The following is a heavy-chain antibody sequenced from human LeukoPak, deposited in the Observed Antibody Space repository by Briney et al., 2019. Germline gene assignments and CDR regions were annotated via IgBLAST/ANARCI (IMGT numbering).Heavy chain of an antibody. Sequence: PSETLSLTCAVSGGSISSSNWWSWVRQPPGKGLEWIGEIYHSGSTNYNPSLKSRVTISVDTSKNQFSLKLSSVTAADTAVYYCARERTAYYYDSSGHVAFGPWGQGTLVTVSS. CDR1: GGSISSSNW. D-gene: IGHD3-22*01. CDR3: ARERTAYYYDSSGHVAFGP. V-gene: IGHV4-4*02. CDR2: IYHSGST. J-gene: IGHJ5*02.